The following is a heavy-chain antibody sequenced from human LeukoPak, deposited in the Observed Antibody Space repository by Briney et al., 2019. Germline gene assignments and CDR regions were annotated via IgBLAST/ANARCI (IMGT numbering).Heavy chain of an antibody. J-gene: IGHJ4*02. CDR3: AKWKYSNSGIDDY. CDR1: GFTFSSYA. Sequence: GGSLRLSCAASGFTFSSYAMSWVRQVPGKGLEWVSVISGSGDNTYYADSVKGRFTISRDNSKNMLYLQMSSLRAEDTVVYYCAKWKYSNSGIDDYWGQGTLVTVSS. D-gene: IGHD6-6*01. V-gene: IGHV3-23*01. CDR2: ISGSGDNT.